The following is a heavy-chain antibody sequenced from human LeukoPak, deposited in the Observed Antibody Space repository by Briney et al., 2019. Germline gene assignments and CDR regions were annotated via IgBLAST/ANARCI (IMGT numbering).Heavy chain of an antibody. V-gene: IGHV4-4*07. CDR3: ARGPLATVPFDY. CDR1: DDSLSRYY. Sequence: NPSETLSLTCTVSDDSLSRYYWSWVRQPAGKGLEWIGRLDTSGNTHYNPSLKSRVTISVETSKNQFSLKLSSVTAADTAVYYCARGPLATVPFDYWGQGTLVTVSS. J-gene: IGHJ4*02. CDR2: LDTSGNT. D-gene: IGHD4-17*01.